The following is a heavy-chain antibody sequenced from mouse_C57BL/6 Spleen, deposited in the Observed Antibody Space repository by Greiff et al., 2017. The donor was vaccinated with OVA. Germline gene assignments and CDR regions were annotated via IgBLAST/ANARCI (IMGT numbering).Heavy chain of an antibody. CDR3: ARYYYGSSCAMDY. Sequence: DVLLVESGGGLVQPGGSLSLSCAASGFTFTDYYMSWVRQPPGKALEWLGFIRNKANGYTTEYSSSVKGRFTISRDNSQSSLYLQMHAMRAEDSATYYCARYYYGSSCAMDYWGQGTSVTVSS. CDR1: GFTFTDYY. J-gene: IGHJ4*01. D-gene: IGHD1-1*01. V-gene: IGHV7-3*01. CDR2: IRNKANGYTT.